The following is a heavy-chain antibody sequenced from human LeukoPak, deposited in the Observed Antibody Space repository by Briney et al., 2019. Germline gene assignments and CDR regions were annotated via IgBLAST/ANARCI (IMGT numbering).Heavy chain of an antibody. J-gene: IGHJ3*02. Sequence: PSETLSLTCTVSGGSVSISSYYWGWIRQPPGKGLEWIGSIDHSGSTYYNPSLKSRVTISVDTSKSQFSLKLSSVTAADTAVYYCARRSNPSGYGDAFDIWGQGTMVTVSS. CDR1: GGSVSISSYY. V-gene: IGHV4-39*07. CDR3: ARRSNPSGYGDAFDI. D-gene: IGHD3-9*01. CDR2: IDHSGST.